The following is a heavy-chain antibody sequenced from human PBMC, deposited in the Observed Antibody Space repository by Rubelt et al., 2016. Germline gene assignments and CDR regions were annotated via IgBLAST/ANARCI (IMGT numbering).Heavy chain of an antibody. D-gene: IGHD1-26*01. J-gene: IGHJ4*02. CDR1: GGSISSSSYY. CDR2: IYYSGST. Sequence: QLQLQESGPGLVKPSETLSLTCTVSGGSISSSSYYWGWIRQPPGKGLEWIGSIYYSGSTYYNPSLKSRVTISVDTSKNQFYLKLSSVTAADTAVYYCARTRGLGGTTYFDYWGQGTLVTVSS. CDR3: ARTRGLGGTTYFDY. V-gene: IGHV4-39*07.